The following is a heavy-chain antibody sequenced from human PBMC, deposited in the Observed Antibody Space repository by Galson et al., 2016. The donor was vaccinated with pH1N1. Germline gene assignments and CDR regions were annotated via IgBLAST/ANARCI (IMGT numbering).Heavy chain of an antibody. J-gene: IGHJ4*02. CDR2: INQDGSQK. Sequence: SLRLSCAGSRFSFSDYWMHWVRQAPGKGLEWVANINQDGSQKYYVDSVRGRFTISRDNAKNSLYLKMNSLRAEDTAVYYCARAIGASGAFWGQGTLVTVSS. V-gene: IGHV3-7*01. CDR1: RFSFSDYW. D-gene: IGHD6-13*01. CDR3: ARAIGASGAF.